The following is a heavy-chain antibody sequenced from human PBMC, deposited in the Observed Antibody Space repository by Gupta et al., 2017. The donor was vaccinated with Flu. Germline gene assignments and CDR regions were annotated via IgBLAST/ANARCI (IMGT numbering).Heavy chain of an antibody. J-gene: IGHJ4*02. CDR2: NYPGDSDA. Sequence: EVQLVQSGAEVRPTGLSLTVSCKGSGYIFSNSWFGRLRDMPGNGLEWIGINYPGDSDARYRPSFRGKVTISAVASISTAYLQWDTLRASDTGLYYCARHRDPLAWVVGAAETPHFDYWGQGTLVTVSS. V-gene: IGHV5-51*01. CDR3: ARHRDPLAWVVGAAETPHFDY. D-gene: IGHD2-15*01. CDR1: GYIFSNSW.